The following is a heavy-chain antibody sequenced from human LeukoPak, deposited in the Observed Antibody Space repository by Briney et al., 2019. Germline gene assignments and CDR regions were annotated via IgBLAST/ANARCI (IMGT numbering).Heavy chain of an antibody. CDR1: GFTFSNYG. CDR2: ISGSSSSA. CDR3: AKAAGFMVRGVISDY. Sequence: GGSLRLSCAASGFTFSNYGMSWVRQAPGMGLEWVSAISGSSSSAYYADSVKGRFTISRDNSKNTLYLQMNSLRAEDTAVYYCAKAAGFMVRGVISDYWGQGTLVTVSS. V-gene: IGHV3-23*01. J-gene: IGHJ4*02. D-gene: IGHD3-10*01.